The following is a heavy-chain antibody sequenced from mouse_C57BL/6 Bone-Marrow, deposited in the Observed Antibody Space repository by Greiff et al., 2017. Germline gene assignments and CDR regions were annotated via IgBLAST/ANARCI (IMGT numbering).Heavy chain of an antibody. J-gene: IGHJ1*03. V-gene: IGHV14-2*01. CDR3: ALGVATDIDV. CDR2: IDPEDGAT. CDR1: GFTIKDYY. Sequence: EVQLKESGAELVKPGASVKLSCTASGFTIKDYYMHWVKQSTEQGLEWIGRIDPEDGATKYAPKFQGKATLTADTSSNTAYLQLSSLTSEDTAVYYGALGVATDIDVWGTGTTVTVSS. D-gene: IGHD1-1*01.